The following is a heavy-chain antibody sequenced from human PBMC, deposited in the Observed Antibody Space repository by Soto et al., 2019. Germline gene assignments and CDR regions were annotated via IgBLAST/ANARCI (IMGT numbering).Heavy chain of an antibody. Sequence: HPGGSLRLSCAASGFTFSSYAMHWVRQAPGKGLEWVAVISYDGSNKYYADSVKGRFTISRDNSKNTLYLQMNSLRAEDTAVYYCAKSIIAVAGVGYWGQGTLVTVSS. D-gene: IGHD6-19*01. CDR1: GFTFSSYA. V-gene: IGHV3-30-3*02. CDR2: ISYDGSNK. J-gene: IGHJ4*02. CDR3: AKSIIAVAGVGY.